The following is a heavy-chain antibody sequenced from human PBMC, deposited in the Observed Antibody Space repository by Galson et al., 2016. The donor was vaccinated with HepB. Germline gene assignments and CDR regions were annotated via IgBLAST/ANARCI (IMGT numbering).Heavy chain of an antibody. CDR2: IRGSGGSP. CDR1: GFSLSNYA. D-gene: IGHD6-19*01. J-gene: IGHJ4*02. CDR3: AKAKDRGYDSGCLDN. V-gene: IGHV3-23*01. Sequence: SLRLSCAASGFSLSNYAISWVRQTPGKGLEWVSDIRGSGGSPYYADSVLGRFTITRDNSKNTLYLQMNSLRAEDTALYYCAKAKDRGYDSGCLDNWGQGTLVIVAS.